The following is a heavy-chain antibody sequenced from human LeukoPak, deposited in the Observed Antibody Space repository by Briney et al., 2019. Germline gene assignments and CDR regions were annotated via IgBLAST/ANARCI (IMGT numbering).Heavy chain of an antibody. CDR2: IYTSGST. D-gene: IGHD6-13*01. CDR3: ARRTAAGTFDY. CDR1: GGSISSYY. Sequence: SETLSLTCTVCGGSISSYYWSWIRQPAGKGLEWIGRIYTSGSTNYSPSLKSRVTISLDTSKNQFSLKLSSVTAADTAVYYCARRTAAGTFDYWGQGTLVTVSS. V-gene: IGHV4-4*07. J-gene: IGHJ4*02.